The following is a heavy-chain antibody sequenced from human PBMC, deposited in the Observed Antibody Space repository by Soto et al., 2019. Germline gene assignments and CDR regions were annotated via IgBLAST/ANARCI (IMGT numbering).Heavy chain of an antibody. CDR2: ISAYNGNK. CDR1: GYTFTSYG. V-gene: IGHV1-18*01. Sequence: EASVKVSCKASGYTFTSYGISWVRQAPGQGLEWTGWISAYNGNKKYAQKLQGRVTMTTDTSTSTAYMELRSLRSDDTAVYYCAGGGDIVLVPAAMSFDYWGQGTRVTVSS. CDR3: AGGGDIVLVPAAMSFDY. J-gene: IGHJ4*02. D-gene: IGHD2-2*01.